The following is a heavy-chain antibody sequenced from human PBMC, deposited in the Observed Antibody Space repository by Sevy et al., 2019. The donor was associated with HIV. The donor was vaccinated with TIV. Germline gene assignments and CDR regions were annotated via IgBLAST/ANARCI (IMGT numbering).Heavy chain of an antibody. D-gene: IGHD2-21*01. CDR2: IGTAAGVT. J-gene: IGHJ4*02. V-gene: IGHV3-48*02. CDR1: GFTFNTYS. CDR3: ARCPGHYSIDY. Sequence: GVSLRLSCAASGFTFNTYSLIWVRQTPGKGLEWLSFIGTAAGVTYYADSVNGRFTISRDNAKNSLYLQMNSLRDEDTAVYYCARCPGHYSIDYWGQGTLVTVSS.